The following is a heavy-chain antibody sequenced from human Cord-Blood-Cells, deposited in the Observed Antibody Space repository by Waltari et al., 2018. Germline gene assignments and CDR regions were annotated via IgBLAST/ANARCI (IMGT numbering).Heavy chain of an antibody. CDR1: GFTFDDYA. CDR2: ISWNSGSI. D-gene: IGHD5-12*01. CDR3: AKDIKVRGYDSVDY. Sequence: EVQLVESGGGLVQPGRSLRLSCAASGFTFDDYAMHWVRQAPGKGLERVSGISWNSGSIGYADSVKGRFTISRDNAKNSLYLQMNSLRAEDTALYYCAKDIKVRGYDSVDYWGQGTLVTVSS. V-gene: IGHV3-9*01. J-gene: IGHJ4*02.